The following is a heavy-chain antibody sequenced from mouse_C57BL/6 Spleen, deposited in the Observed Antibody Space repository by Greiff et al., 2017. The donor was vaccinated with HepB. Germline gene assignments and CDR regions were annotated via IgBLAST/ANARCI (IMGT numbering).Heavy chain of an antibody. CDR2: IYPGDGDT. V-gene: IGHV1-82*01. Sequence: VQLQQSGPQLVKSGASVKISCKASGYAFSSSWMNWVKQRPGKGLEWIGRIYPGDGDTNYTGKFKGKATLTADNSCSTAYMQLRSLASDDSAVYFCAKFITTVVATFYYAMDYWDQGTSVDVSS. CDR1: GYAFSSSW. D-gene: IGHD1-1*01. CDR3: AKFITTVVATFYYAMDY. J-gene: IGHJ4*01.